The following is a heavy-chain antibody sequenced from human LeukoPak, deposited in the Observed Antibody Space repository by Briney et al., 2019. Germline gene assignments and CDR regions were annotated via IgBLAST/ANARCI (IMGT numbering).Heavy chain of an antibody. D-gene: IGHD3-22*01. CDR3: AKEWYYDTSGYSFCCDC. CDR1: GFTFGSYA. J-gene: IGHJ4*02. CDR2: ISGSGGRT. V-gene: IGHV3-23*01. Sequence: GGSLRLPCAASGFTFGSYAMSWVRQAPGKGLEWVSAISGSGGRTYYADSVKGRFTISRDNSKNTLFLQMNSLRAEDTAVYYCAKEWYYDTSGYSFCCDCWGQGTLVTVSS.